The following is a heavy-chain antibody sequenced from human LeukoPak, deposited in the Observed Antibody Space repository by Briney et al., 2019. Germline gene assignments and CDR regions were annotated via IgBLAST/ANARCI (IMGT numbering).Heavy chain of an antibody. J-gene: IGHJ5*02. CDR3: ARGAGPPWFDP. V-gene: IGHV4-59*10. CDR1: GGSFSGYY. CDR2: MSSNGIS. Sequence: PSETLSLTCAVHGGSFSGYYWSWIRQPAGKGLEWIGRMSSNGISTYNPSLKSRVTISIDTSRNQFSMNLNSVTAADTGVYYCARGAGPPWFDPWGQGTLVTVSS. D-gene: IGHD6-19*01.